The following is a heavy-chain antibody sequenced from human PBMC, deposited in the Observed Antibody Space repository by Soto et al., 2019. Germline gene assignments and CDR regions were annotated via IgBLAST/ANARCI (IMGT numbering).Heavy chain of an antibody. D-gene: IGHD6-13*01. V-gene: IGHV3-30-3*01. J-gene: IGHJ3*02. CDR2: ISYDGSNK. CDR3: AREQQQLDAFDI. CDR1: GFTFSSYA. Sequence: GGSLRLSCAASGFTFSSYAMHSVPQAPGKGLEWVAVISYDGSNKYYADPVKGRFTISRDNSKNTLYLQMNSLRAEDTAVYYCAREQQQLDAFDIWGQGTMVTVSS.